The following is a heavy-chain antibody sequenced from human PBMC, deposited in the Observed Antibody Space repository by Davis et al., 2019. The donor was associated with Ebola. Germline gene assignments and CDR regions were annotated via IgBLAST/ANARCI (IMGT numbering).Heavy chain of an antibody. J-gene: IGHJ4*02. CDR2: IYYSERT. CDR3: ARAVDTKFHY. D-gene: IGHD5-18*01. Sequence: PSETLSLTCSVSGYSTSRDYWSWIRQPPGAGLEWIRYIYYSERTNYNPSLMRRVTISADTSKNQFSLKLKSVTTADTAVYYCARAVDTKFHYWGPGILVTVSS. V-gene: IGHV4-59*01. CDR1: GYSTSRDY.